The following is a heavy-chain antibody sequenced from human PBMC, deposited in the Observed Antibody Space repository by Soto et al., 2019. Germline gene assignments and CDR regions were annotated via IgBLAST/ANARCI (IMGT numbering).Heavy chain of an antibody. V-gene: IGHV4-34*01. D-gene: IGHD3-22*01. CDR2: INHSGST. J-gene: IGHJ6*02. CDR3: ARGFDSSFYGFDA. Sequence: QVQLQQWGAGLLKPSETLSLTCAVYGGSFSGYYWSWIRQPPGKGLEWIGEINHSGSTNYNPSLNSLDHITVHPSKNQFPLTLISVTAAATPVYYCARGFDSSFYGFDAWGQGTTVTVSS. CDR1: GGSFSGYY.